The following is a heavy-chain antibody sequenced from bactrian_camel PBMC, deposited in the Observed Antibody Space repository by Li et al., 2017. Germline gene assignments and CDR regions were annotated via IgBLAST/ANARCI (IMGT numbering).Heavy chain of an antibody. Sequence: VQLVESGGGSVQAGGSLSVSCIVSRRTYSTYCMGWFRQAPGKEREGVAAIDSDGSTSYADSVKGRFTISKDNAKNTLYLQMNSLKPEDTAMYYCAADPRYGLGIPPLGEYEYNYWGQGTQVTVS. CDR3: AADPRYGLGIPPLGEYEYNY. CDR1: RRTYSTYC. CDR2: IDSDGST. J-gene: IGHJ4*01. V-gene: IGHV3S53*01. D-gene: IGHD5*01.